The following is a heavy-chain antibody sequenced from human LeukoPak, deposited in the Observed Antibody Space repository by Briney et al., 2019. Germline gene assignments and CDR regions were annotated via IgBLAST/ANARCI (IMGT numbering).Heavy chain of an antibody. J-gene: IGHJ4*02. Sequence: PSQTLSLTCTVSGGSISSGSYYWSWIRQPAGKGLEWIGRIYTSGSTNYNPSLKSRVTISVDTSKNQFSLKLSSVTAADTAVYYCARAPKELVKNLFFDYWGQGTLVTVSS. CDR3: ARAPKELVKNLFFDY. V-gene: IGHV4-61*02. D-gene: IGHD6-13*01. CDR1: GGSISSGSYY. CDR2: IYTSGST.